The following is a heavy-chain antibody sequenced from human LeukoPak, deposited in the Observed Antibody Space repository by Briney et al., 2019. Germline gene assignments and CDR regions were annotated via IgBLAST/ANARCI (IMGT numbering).Heavy chain of an antibody. J-gene: IGHJ4*02. V-gene: IGHV4-34*01. CDR3: ARGSRQWLVYLRFDY. Sequence: SETLSLTCAVYGGSFSGYYWSWIRQPPGKGLEWIGEINHSGSTNYNPSLKSRVTISVDTSKNQFSLKLSSVTAADTAVYYCARGSRQWLVYLRFDYWGQGTLVTVSS. CDR2: INHSGST. CDR1: GGSFSGYY. D-gene: IGHD6-19*01.